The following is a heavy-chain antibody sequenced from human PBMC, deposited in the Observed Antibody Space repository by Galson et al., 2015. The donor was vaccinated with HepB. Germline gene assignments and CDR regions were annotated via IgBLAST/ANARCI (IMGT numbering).Heavy chain of an antibody. Sequence: SLRLSCAVSGSTFSNFWMSWVRQAPGKGLEWVANIKDDGSAKNYVDSVKGRFIISRDNAKKSLHLQLNSLRVEDTTVYYCATIPPVGWGQGTQVTVSS. V-gene: IGHV3-7*03. CDR1: GSTFSNFW. CDR3: ATIPPVG. J-gene: IGHJ4*02. D-gene: IGHD2-21*01. CDR2: IKDDGSAK.